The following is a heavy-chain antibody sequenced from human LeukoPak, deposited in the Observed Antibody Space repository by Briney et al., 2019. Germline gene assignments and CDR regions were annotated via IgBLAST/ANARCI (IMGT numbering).Heavy chain of an antibody. V-gene: IGHV4-38-2*01. D-gene: IGHD4-17*01. CDR3: ARQIHDYGDYFDY. CDR1: GYSISSGYY. CDR2: IYHSGST. Sequence: KPSETLSLTCAVSGYSISSGYYWGWIRQPPGKGLEWIGSIYHSGSTYYNPSLKSRVTISVDTSKNQFSLKLSSVTAADTAVYYCARQIHDYGDYFDYWRQGTLVTVSS. J-gene: IGHJ4*02.